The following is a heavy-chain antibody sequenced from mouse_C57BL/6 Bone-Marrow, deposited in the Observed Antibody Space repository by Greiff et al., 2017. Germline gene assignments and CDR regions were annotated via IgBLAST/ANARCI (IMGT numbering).Heavy chain of an antibody. CDR3: TLPSIPAVVALDY. Sequence: EVQLVESGAELVRPGASVKLSCTASGFNIKDDYMHWVKQRPEQGLEWIGWIDPENGDTEYASKFQGKATITADTSSNTAYLQLSSLTSEDAAVYYCTLPSIPAVVALDYGGQGTTLTVSS. J-gene: IGHJ2*01. CDR2: IDPENGDT. V-gene: IGHV14-4*01. CDR1: GFNIKDDY. D-gene: IGHD1-1*01.